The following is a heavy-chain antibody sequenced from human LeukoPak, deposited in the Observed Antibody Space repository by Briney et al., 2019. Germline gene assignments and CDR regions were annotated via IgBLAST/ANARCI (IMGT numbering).Heavy chain of an antibody. J-gene: IGHJ3*02. CDR2: IIPIFGTA. Sequence: SVKVSCKASGGTFSSYAISWVRQAPGQGLEWMGRIIPIFGTANYAQKFQGRVTITTDESTSTAYMELSSLRSEDTAVYYCARDFPQYYYDSSGTNAFDIWGQGTMVTVSS. CDR1: GGTFSSYA. CDR3: ARDFPQYYYDSSGTNAFDI. D-gene: IGHD3-22*01. V-gene: IGHV1-69*05.